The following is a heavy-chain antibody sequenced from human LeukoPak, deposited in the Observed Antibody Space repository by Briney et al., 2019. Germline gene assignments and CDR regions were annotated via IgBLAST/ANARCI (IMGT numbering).Heavy chain of an antibody. CDR3: ARSELSVYATVYYYYYMDV. J-gene: IGHJ6*03. D-gene: IGHD2-8*01. Sequence: ASVKVSCKASGYTFTGYYMHWVRQAPGQGLEWMGWINPNSGGTNYAQKFQGRVTMTRDTSISTAYMELSRLRSDDTAVYYCARSELSVYATVYYYYYMDVWGKGTTVTVSS. V-gene: IGHV1-2*02. CDR1: GYTFTGYY. CDR2: INPNSGGT.